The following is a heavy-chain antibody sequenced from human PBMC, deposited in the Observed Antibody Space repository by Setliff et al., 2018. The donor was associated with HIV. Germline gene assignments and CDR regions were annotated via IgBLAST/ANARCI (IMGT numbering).Heavy chain of an antibody. CDR2: LYVSGDT. D-gene: IGHD2-15*01. J-gene: IGHJ6*03. V-gene: IGHV4-4*07. CDR1: DDPISSYY. Sequence: SETLSLTCYVTDDPISSYYWSWVRQPAGKGLEWIGRLYVSGDTNYNPSLKSRVTMSLDTSKKHFSPNLKSVTAADTAVYYCALTGHRLLRGYMDVWGKGTTVTVSS. CDR3: ALTGHRLLRGYMDV.